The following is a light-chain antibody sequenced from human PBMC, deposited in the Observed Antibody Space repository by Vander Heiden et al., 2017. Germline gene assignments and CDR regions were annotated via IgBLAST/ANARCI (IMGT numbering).Light chain of an antibody. CDR1: SSVVGSYNL. Sequence: QSALTPPASVSGSPGQSITISCTGTSSVVGSYNLVSWYQQHPGKAPKLMIYEGSKRPSGVSNRFSGSKSGNTASLTISGLQAEDEADYYCCSYAGSYVVFGGGTKLTVL. CDR3: CSYAGSYVV. CDR2: EGS. V-gene: IGLV2-23*01. J-gene: IGLJ2*01.